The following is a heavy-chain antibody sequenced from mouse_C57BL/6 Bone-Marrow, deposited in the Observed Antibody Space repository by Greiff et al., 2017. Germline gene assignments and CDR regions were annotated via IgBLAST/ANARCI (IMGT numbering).Heavy chain of an antibody. V-gene: IGHV5-4*01. CDR2: ISDGGSYT. CDR3: AREGGLYYGNYGRFAY. J-gene: IGHJ3*01. Sequence: DVKLVESGGGLVKPGGSLKLSCAASGFTFSSYAMSWVRQTPEKRLEWVATISDGGSYTYYPDNVKGRFTISRDNAKNNLYLQMSHLKSEDTAMYYCAREGGLYYGNYGRFAYWGQGTLVTVSA. D-gene: IGHD2-1*01. CDR1: GFTFSSYA.